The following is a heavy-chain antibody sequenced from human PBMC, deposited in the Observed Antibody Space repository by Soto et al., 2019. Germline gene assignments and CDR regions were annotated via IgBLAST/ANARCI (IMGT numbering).Heavy chain of an antibody. CDR3: ARGRAGYCSSTSCYPSGRYYYYYGMDV. D-gene: IGHD2-2*01. CDR2: INHSGST. J-gene: IGHJ6*02. V-gene: IGHV4-34*01. CDR1: GGSFSGYY. Sequence: PSETLSLTCAVYGGSFSGYYWSWIRQPPGKGLEWIGEINHSGSTNYNPSLKSRVTISVDTSKNQFSPKLSSVTAADTAVYYCARGRAGYCSSTSCYPSGRYYYYYGMDVWGQGTTVTVSS.